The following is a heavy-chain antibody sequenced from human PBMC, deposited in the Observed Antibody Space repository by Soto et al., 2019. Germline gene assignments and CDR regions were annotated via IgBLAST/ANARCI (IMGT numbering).Heavy chain of an antibody. Sequence: QVQLVQSGAEVKKPGSSVKVSCEASGGTFSSYSFSWVRQAPGQGLEWMGRVIPILGMANYAQKFQGRVTITADKSTSTGYMEMISLRPEDTAVYYCARGGAVVVPGAVDRHNWFDPWGQGTLVTVSS. CDR1: GGTFSSYS. J-gene: IGHJ5*02. CDR2: VIPILGMA. D-gene: IGHD2-2*01. V-gene: IGHV1-69*02. CDR3: ARGGAVVVPGAVDRHNWFDP.